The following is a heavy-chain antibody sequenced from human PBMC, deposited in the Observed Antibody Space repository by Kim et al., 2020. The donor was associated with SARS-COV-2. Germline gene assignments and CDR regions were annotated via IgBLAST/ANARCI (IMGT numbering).Heavy chain of an antibody. Sequence: TTEYAASVRGRFTISRDDSRNSLYLQMNSLKTEDTAVYYCTRLVRDAATGDFWGQGTLVTVSS. J-gene: IGHJ4*02. CDR3: TRLVRDAATGDF. CDR2: TT. V-gene: IGHV3-72*01. D-gene: IGHD2-15*01.